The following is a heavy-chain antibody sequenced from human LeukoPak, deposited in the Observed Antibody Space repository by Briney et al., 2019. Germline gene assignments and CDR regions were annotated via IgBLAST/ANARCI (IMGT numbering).Heavy chain of an antibody. CDR1: GYTFTSYG. CDR2: ISAYNGNT. V-gene: IGHV1-18*01. J-gene: IGHJ4*02. D-gene: IGHD3-3*01. Sequence: ASVKVSCKASGYTFTSYGISWVRQAPGQGLEWMGWISAYNGNTNYAQKLQGRVTMTTDTSTSTAYMELRSLRSDDTAVYYCARVPSNPNYDFWSGYYFDYWGQGTLVTVS. CDR3: ARVPSNPNYDFWSGYYFDY.